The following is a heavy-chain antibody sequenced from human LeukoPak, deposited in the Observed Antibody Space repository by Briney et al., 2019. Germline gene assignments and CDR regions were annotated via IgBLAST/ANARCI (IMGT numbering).Heavy chain of an antibody. CDR1: GFTFSSYA. V-gene: IGHV3-23*01. J-gene: IGHJ4*02. Sequence: GASLSLSCAASGFTFSSYAMSWVRQAPGKGLEWVSAISGSGGSTYYADSVKGRFTISRDNSKNTLYLQMNSLRAEDTAVYYCAKGGAYGPGCYFDYWGQGTLVTVSS. CDR3: AKGGAYGPGCYFDY. CDR2: ISGSGGST. D-gene: IGHD3-10*01.